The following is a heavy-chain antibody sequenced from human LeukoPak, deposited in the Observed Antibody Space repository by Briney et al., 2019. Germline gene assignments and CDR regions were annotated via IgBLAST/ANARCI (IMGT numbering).Heavy chain of an antibody. V-gene: IGHV3-30*02. D-gene: IGHD3-10*01. CDR3: AKDVLGSGSYSDY. CDR1: GFTFTSYG. J-gene: IGHJ4*02. Sequence: GGSLRLSCAASGFTFTSYGMHWVRQAPGKGLEWVAVIHFDGSNEYHAECVKGRFTISRDNSKNTLYLQMNSLRAEDTAVYYCAKDVLGSGSYSDYWGQGTLVIVPS. CDR2: IHFDGSNE.